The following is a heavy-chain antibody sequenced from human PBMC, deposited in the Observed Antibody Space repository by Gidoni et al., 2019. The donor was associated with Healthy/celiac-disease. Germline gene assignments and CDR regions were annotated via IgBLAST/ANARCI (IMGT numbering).Heavy chain of an antibody. CDR2: IYHSGST. V-gene: IGHV4-4*02. CDR1: GGSISSSNW. CDR3: ARDTSYGSGSYYPYWFDP. D-gene: IGHD3-10*01. J-gene: IGHJ5*02. Sequence: QVQLQESGPGLVKPSGTLSLTCAVSGGSISSSNWWSWVRQPPGKGLEWIGEIYHSGSTNYNPSLKSRVTISVDKSKNQFSLKRSSVTAADTAVYYCARDTSYGSGSYYPYWFDPWGQGTLVTVSS.